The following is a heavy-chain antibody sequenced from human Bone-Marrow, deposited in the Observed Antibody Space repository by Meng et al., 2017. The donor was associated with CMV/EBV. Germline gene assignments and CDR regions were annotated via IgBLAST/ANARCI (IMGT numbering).Heavy chain of an antibody. V-gene: IGHV3-7*01. Sequence: LSLTCAASGFTVSSNYMSWVRQAPGKGLEWVANIKQDGSEKYYVDSVKGRFTISRDNAKNSLYLQMNSLRAEDTAVYYCARGRGMDVWGQGTTVTVSS. J-gene: IGHJ6*02. CDR2: IKQDGSEK. CDR1: GFTVSSNY. CDR3: ARGRGMDV.